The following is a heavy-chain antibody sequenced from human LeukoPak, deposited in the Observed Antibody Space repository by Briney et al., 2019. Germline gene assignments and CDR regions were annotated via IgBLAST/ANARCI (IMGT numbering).Heavy chain of an antibody. CDR1: GYSISSGYY. D-gene: IGHD1-26*01. V-gene: IGHV4-38-2*02. J-gene: IGHJ3*02. Sequence: SETLSLTCTVSGYSISSGYYWGWIRQPPGKGLEWIGSIYHSGSTYYNPSLKSRVTISVDTSKNQFSLKLSSVTAADTAVYYCARLSLVSSAWELLPDAFDIWGQGTMVTVSS. CDR3: ARLSLVSSAWELLPDAFDI. CDR2: IYHSGST.